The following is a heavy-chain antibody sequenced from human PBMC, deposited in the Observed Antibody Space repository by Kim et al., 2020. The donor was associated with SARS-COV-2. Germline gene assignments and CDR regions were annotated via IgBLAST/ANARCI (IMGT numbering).Heavy chain of an antibody. CDR2: ISYDGSNK. D-gene: IGHD3-10*01. V-gene: IGHV3-30-3*01. CDR3: ARDLEYYGSGSYYNVGY. CDR1: GFTFSSYA. J-gene: IGHJ4*02. Sequence: GGSLRLSCAASGFTFSSYAMHWVRQAPGKGLEWVAVISYDGSNKYYADSVKGRFTISRDNSKNTLYLQMNSLRAEDTAVYYCARDLEYYGSGSYYNVGYWGQGTLVTVSS.